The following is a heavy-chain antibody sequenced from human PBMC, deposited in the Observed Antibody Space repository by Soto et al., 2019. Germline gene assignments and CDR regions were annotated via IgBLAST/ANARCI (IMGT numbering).Heavy chain of an antibody. V-gene: IGHV3-74*01. J-gene: IGHJ4*02. CDR1: GFTFSNYW. CDR2: IDHDGPT. Sequence: EVQLVESGGGLVQPGGSLRLSCAGSGFTFSNYWMHWVPQAPGKGLEWVSRIDHDGPTDYADSVRGRFTISRDNAENTLYLQMNSLRPEDTAVYYCVRDSHGDYWGQGTLVTVSS. CDR3: VRDSHGDY.